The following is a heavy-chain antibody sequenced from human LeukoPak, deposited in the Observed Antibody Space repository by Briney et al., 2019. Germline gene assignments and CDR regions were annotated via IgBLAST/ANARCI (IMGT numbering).Heavy chain of an antibody. CDR2: INAGNGDT. CDR3: ARDDCGDTCYPGGY. Sequence: ASVKVSCKASGYTFTKYVVHWVRQAPGQRPELMGWINAGNGDTKYSQNFQDRVTITRDTSANTAYMELSSLTSEDTALYYCARDDCGDTCYPGGYWGQGTLVTVSS. CDR1: GYTFTKYV. V-gene: IGHV1-3*01. D-gene: IGHD2-21*01. J-gene: IGHJ4*02.